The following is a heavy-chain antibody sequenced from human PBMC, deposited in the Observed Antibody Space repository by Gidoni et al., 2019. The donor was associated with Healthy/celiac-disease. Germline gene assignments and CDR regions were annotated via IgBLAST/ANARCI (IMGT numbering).Heavy chain of an antibody. CDR2: ISGSGGST. CDR3: AKGLAVTTAPDY. J-gene: IGHJ4*02. Sequence: EVQMLESGGGLVQPGGSLRLSCAASGFTLSSYAMSWVRQAPGKGLEGVSAISGSGGSTYYADSVKGRFTISRDNSKNTLYLQMNSLRAEDTAVYYCAKGLAVTTAPDYWGQGTLVTVSS. D-gene: IGHD4-17*01. CDR1: GFTLSSYA. V-gene: IGHV3-23*01.